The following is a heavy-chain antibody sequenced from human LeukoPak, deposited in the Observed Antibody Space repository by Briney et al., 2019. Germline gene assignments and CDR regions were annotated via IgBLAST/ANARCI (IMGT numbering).Heavy chain of an antibody. V-gene: IGHV3-53*01. CDR2: VYSGGTT. Sequence: GGSLRLSCAASGFTVSRNFMTWVRQAPGKGLEWVSVVYSGGTTYYADSVKGRFTISRDISKNTLYLQMNSLRGEDTAIYYCARYPDFYYATDVWGQGTTVTVSS. D-gene: IGHD3-16*02. J-gene: IGHJ6*02. CDR3: ARYPDFYYATDV. CDR1: GFTVSRNF.